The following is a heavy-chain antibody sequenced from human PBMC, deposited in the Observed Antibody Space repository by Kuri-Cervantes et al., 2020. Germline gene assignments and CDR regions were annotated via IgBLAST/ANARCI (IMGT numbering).Heavy chain of an antibody. CDR1: GYTFTSYD. J-gene: IGHJ5*02. CDR3: ARVHRWELLFRFDP. V-gene: IGHV1-8*01. Sequence: GGSLRLSCKASGYTFTSYDINWVRQATGQGLEWMGWMNPNSGNTGYAQKFQGRVTMTRNTSISTAYMELSSLRSEDTAVYYCARVHRWELLFRFDPWGQGTLVTVSS. CDR2: MNPNSGNT. D-gene: IGHD1-26*01.